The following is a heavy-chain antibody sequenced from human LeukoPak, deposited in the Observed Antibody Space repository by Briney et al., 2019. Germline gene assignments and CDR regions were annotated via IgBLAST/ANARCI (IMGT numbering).Heavy chain of an antibody. Sequence: SETLSLTCAVSGGSISSSIYYWGWIRQAPGKGLEWIGSIYYSGSTYYNPSLKSRVTISVDTSKNQFSLKLSSVTAADTAVYYCARDMTPVLLWFGELLQTFDYWGQGTLVTVSS. D-gene: IGHD3-10*01. CDR2: IYYSGST. CDR3: ARDMTPVLLWFGELLQTFDY. J-gene: IGHJ4*02. CDR1: GGSISSSIYY. V-gene: IGHV4-39*07.